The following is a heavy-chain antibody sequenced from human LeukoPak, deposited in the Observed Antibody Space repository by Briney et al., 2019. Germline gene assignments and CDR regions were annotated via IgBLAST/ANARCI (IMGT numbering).Heavy chain of an antibody. J-gene: IGHJ4*02. D-gene: IGHD6-25*01. CDR2: VHLDGRT. CDR1: GGSVSSTNW. Sequence: PSETLSLTCGVSGGSVSSTNWWTWLRQPPGKGLEWIGEVHLDGRTNFNPSLKSRLTMSVDLSENHVSLKLTSVTAADTAVYYCAREGGFYRPLDYSGQGTLVTVSS. CDR3: AREGGFYRPLDY. V-gene: IGHV4-4*02.